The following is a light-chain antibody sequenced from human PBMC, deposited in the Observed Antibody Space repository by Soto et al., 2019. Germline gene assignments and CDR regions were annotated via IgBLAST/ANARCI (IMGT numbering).Light chain of an antibody. CDR2: GAS. CDR3: QQTHSAPRT. CDR1: ESVSRF. J-gene: IGKJ1*01. V-gene: IGKV1-39*01. Sequence: DIQMTQSPSSLSASVGDGVTITCRASESVSRFLNWYQQKPGKAPHLLIFGASTLQEGVPSRFSGSGSGTEFTLTISSVQPEDFATYYCQQTHSAPRTFGQGTRLDIK.